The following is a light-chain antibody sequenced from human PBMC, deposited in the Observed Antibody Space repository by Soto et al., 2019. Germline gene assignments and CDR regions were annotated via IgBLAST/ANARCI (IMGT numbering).Light chain of an antibody. Sequence: QSVLTQPPSASGTPGQRVTISCSGSSSKIGSNTVNWYQQLPGTAPKLLIYSNNQRPSGVPDRFSGSKSGTSASLAISGLQSEDEADYYCAAWDDSLSGLYVFGRGTKVTVL. V-gene: IGLV1-44*01. CDR2: SNN. CDR1: SSKIGSNT. CDR3: AAWDDSLSGLYV. J-gene: IGLJ1*01.